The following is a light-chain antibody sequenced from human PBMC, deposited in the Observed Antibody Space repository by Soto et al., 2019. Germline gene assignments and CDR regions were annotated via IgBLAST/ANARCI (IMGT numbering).Light chain of an antibody. CDR3: QQLYSYSS. J-gene: IGKJ5*01. CDR2: AAS. CDR1: RDISRY. V-gene: IGKV1-9*01. Sequence: DIQLTQSPSFVSASVGERVTITCRASRDISRYLAWYQQKPGEAPKLLLSAASTLQSGVPSRFSGSGSGTEFTLTVSYLLPEDFATYYCQQLYSYSSFGQGTRLENK.